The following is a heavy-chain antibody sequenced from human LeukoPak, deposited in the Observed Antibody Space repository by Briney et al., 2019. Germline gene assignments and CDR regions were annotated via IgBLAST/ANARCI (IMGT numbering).Heavy chain of an antibody. D-gene: IGHD2-2*01. Sequence: VGTLRLSCAASGFTFSSYGMSWVRQAPGKGLEWVSAISDSGGSTYYADSVKGRFTISRDNSKNTLYLQMNSLRAEDTAVYFCAKDSPPAMGFDYWGQGTLVTVSS. CDR2: ISDSGGST. CDR3: AKDSPPAMGFDY. V-gene: IGHV3-23*01. J-gene: IGHJ4*02. CDR1: GFTFSSYG.